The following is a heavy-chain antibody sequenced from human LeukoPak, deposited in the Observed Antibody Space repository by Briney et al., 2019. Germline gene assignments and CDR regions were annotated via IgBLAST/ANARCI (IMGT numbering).Heavy chain of an antibody. CDR2: ISGRSSTI. Sequence: PGGSLRLSCAASAFTFSDYSMNWVRQAPGKGLEWVSYISGRSSTIYYAGSVKGRFTISRDNAKNLMYLQMNSLRAEDTAVYYCARDRIKSGSYYFDYWGQGTLVTVSS. J-gene: IGHJ4*02. CDR1: AFTFSDYS. D-gene: IGHD1-26*01. CDR3: ARDRIKSGSYYFDY. V-gene: IGHV3-48*01.